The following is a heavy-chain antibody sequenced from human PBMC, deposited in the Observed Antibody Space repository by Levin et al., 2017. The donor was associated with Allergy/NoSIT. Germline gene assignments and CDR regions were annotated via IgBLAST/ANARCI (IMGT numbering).Heavy chain of an antibody. CDR1: GGSFSGYY. Sequence: TLSLTCAVYGGSFSGYYWSWIRQPPGKGLEWIGEINHSGSTNYNPSLKSRVTISVDTSKNQFSLKLSSVTAADTAVYYCARGKRRGVTGTTLNWFDPWGQGTLVTVSS. CDR3: ARGKRRGVTGTTLNWFDP. D-gene: IGHD1-7*01. CDR2: INHSGST. J-gene: IGHJ5*02. V-gene: IGHV4-34*01.